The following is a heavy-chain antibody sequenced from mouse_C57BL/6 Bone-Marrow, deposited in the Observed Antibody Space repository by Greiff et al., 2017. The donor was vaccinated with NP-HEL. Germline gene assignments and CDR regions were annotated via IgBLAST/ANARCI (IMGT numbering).Heavy chain of an antibody. J-gene: IGHJ4*01. V-gene: IGHV5-12*01. Sequence: DVHLVESGGGLVQPGGSLKLSCAASGFTFSDYYMYWVRQTPEKRLAWVAYLSNGGGSTYYPDTVNGRFTISRDNAKNTLYLQMSRLKSDDTAMYYCARRAYYDYPYYAMDYWGQGTSVTVSS. CDR2: LSNGGGST. CDR3: ARRAYYDYPYYAMDY. CDR1: GFTFSDYY. D-gene: IGHD2-4*01.